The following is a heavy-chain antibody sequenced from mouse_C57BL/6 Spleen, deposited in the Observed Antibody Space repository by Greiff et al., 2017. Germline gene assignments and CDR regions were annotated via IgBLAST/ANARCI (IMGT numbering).Heavy chain of an antibody. Sequence: QVTLKESGPGILQPSQTLSLTCSFSGFSLSTSGMGVGRLRQPSGKGLEWLAHIWWDDDKYYNPALKSRLTISKDTSKNQVFLKSANVDTADTATYYCARIGTGTTDYWGQGTTLTVSS. V-gene: IGHV8-8*01. CDR2: IWWDDDK. CDR1: GFSLSTSGMG. J-gene: IGHJ2*01. D-gene: IGHD4-1*01. CDR3: ARIGTGTTDY.